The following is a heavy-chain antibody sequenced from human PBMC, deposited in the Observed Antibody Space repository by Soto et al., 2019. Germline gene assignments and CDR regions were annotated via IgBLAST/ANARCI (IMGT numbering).Heavy chain of an antibody. CDR1: GDSISSLY. Sequence: QVQLQESGPGLVKPSETLSLTCTVSGDSISSLYWSWIRQPPGKGLEWIGYIYYSGSINYNPSLKSRVTISVDPSTHQSSLRLSSVTAADTAVYYCAKSLWDTSGCKTDSWGQGALVNVSS. J-gene: IGHJ4*02. D-gene: IGHD6-19*01. CDR2: IYYSGSI. CDR3: AKSLWDTSGCKTDS. V-gene: IGHV4-59*01.